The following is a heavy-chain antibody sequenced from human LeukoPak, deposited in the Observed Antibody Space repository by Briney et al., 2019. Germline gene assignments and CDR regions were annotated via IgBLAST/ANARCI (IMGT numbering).Heavy chain of an antibody. J-gene: IGHJ5*01. D-gene: IGHD3-9*01. CDR2: IKGDGSHT. CDR1: GFTFSSYG. CDR3: VRDWDHFDFDS. Sequence: GRSLRLSCAASGFTFSSYGMHWVRQAPGKGLVWVSRIKGDGSHTIYADSVKGRFTISRDNAKNTLYLQMKSLRAEDTAVYYCVRDWDHFDFDSWGLGTLVTVSS. V-gene: IGHV3-74*01.